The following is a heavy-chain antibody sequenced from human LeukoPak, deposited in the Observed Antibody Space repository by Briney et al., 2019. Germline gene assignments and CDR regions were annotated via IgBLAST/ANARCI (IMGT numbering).Heavy chain of an antibody. Sequence: GGSLRLSCAASDFTFSDSAIHWVRQAPGKGLEWVGRIRSKANGYATSYGASAKGRLTISRDDSKNTADLQMSDLSTEDTAVYYCTRLRSDTTGGYYYFMDVWGKGTTVIVSS. D-gene: IGHD1-1*01. CDR2: IRSKANGYAT. J-gene: IGHJ6*03. CDR1: DFTFSDSA. CDR3: TRLRSDTTGGYYYFMDV. V-gene: IGHV3-73*01.